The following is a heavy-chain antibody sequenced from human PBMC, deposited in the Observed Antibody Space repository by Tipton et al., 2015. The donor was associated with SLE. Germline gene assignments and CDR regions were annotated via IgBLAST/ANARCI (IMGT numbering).Heavy chain of an antibody. CDR3: GKDLAHGGLEKYYYGMDV. J-gene: IGHJ6*02. CDR1: GFTFSSYA. V-gene: IGHV3-23*01. Sequence: SLRLSCAASGFTFSSYAMSWVRQAPGKGLEWVSAISGSGGSTYYADSVKGRFTISRDNSKNTLYLQMNSLRAEDTAVYYCGKDLAHGGLEKYYYGMDVWGQGTTVTVSS. D-gene: IGHD3-10*01. CDR2: ISGSGGST.